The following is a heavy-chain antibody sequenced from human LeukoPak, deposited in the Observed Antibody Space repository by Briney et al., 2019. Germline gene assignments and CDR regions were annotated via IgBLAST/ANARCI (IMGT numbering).Heavy chain of an antibody. CDR2: IKMLGGTA. CDR1: GFTFNQAW. J-gene: IGHJ4*01. D-gene: IGHD1-1*01. V-gene: IGHV3-15*07. Sequence: MSGGSLRPSCEASGFTFNQAWMNWARQPPGKGLGWVGRIKMLGGTAEHAAPVKCRFTVSRDDSNNTLYLQMSSLRSEDRAIYYCTTGWTSAPDDGCCGQGTLVTVSS. CDR3: TTGWTSAPDDGC.